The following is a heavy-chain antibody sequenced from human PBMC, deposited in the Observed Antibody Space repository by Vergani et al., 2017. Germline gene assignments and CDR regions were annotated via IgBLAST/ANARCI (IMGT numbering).Heavy chain of an antibody. CDR2: IHPADSDT. D-gene: IGHD3-22*01. V-gene: IGHV5-51*01. Sequence: EVQLVQSGAEVKKPGESLKISCQISGYSFTNYWIGWVRQMPGKGLEWMGIIHPADSDTRYSPSFQGQVTISVDKSISTAYLQRSSLRASDSAMDYCARLCGRDSSGSKYFDYWGQGTLVTVSS. CDR3: ARLCGRDSSGSKYFDY. J-gene: IGHJ4*02. CDR1: GYSFTNYW.